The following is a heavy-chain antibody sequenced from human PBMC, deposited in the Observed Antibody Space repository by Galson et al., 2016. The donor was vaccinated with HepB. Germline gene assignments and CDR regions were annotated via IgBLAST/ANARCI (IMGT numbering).Heavy chain of an antibody. D-gene: IGHD6-19*01. CDR1: GFNFGSFA. V-gene: IGHV3-23*05. CDR2: ITSSGSST. Sequence: SLRLSCAVSGFNFGSFAMTWVRQAPGMGLEWVSSITSSGSSTYYADSVKGRFTISRDNSKSTLYLQMNSLRAEDTAVYFCAKGLGFFVHWGQGTLVIVSS. CDR3: AKGLGFFVH. J-gene: IGHJ4*02.